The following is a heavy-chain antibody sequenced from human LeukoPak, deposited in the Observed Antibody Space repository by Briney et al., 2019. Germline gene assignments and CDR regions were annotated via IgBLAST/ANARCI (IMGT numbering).Heavy chain of an antibody. D-gene: IGHD4-17*01. Sequence: SETLSLTCSVSGYSISSGYYWGWIRQPPGKGLEWIGSIYHSGSTYYNPSLKDRVTISLETSKNRFSLKLSSVTAADTAVYYCARDEDYGISVNVDYWGQGTLVTVSS. J-gene: IGHJ4*02. V-gene: IGHV4-38-2*02. CDR2: IYHSGST. CDR3: ARDEDYGISVNVDY. CDR1: GYSISSGYY.